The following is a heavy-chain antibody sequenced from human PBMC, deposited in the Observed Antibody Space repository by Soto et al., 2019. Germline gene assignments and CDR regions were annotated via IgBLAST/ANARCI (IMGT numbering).Heavy chain of an antibody. D-gene: IGHD5-12*01. CDR1: GFTGSSNY. J-gene: IGHJ4*02. V-gene: IGHV3-53*01. CDR2: SYSGGST. CDR3: ARARDGYNFLYEPT. Sequence: WWSLRLSCLASGFTGSSNYMSWFRQAPGKGLEWVSVSYSGGSTDYADSVRGRFTISRDNSKNTLYLQMNSLRAEDTAMYYCARARDGYNFLYEPTWGQGTLVTVSS.